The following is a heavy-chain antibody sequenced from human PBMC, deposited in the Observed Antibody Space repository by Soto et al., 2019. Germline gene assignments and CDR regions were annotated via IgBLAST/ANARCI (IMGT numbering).Heavy chain of an antibody. CDR2: IRSKAYGRTT. V-gene: IGHV3-30*12. CDR1: GFTFSSYG. D-gene: IGHD3-9*01. Sequence: GGSLRLSCAASGFTFSSYGMHWVRQAPGKGLEWVGFIRSKAYGRTTEYADSVKGRFTISRDNSKNTLYLQMNSLRAEDTAVYYCARDLMPLRYFGWFDPWGQGTLVTV. CDR3: ARDLMPLRYFGWFDP. J-gene: IGHJ5*02.